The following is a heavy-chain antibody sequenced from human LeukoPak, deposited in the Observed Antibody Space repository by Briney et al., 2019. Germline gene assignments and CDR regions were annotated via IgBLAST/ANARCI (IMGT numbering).Heavy chain of an antibody. J-gene: IGHJ1*01. CDR1: GYSFTSYW. CDR2: IDPSDSYT. Sequence: HGESLKISCKGSGYSFTSYWIGWVRQMPGKGLEWMGRIDPSDSYTNYSPSFQGHVTISADKSITTAYLQWRSLKASDTAMFYCATSVGAEYFQHWGQGTLVTVSS. V-gene: IGHV5-10-1*01. CDR3: ATSVGAEYFQH.